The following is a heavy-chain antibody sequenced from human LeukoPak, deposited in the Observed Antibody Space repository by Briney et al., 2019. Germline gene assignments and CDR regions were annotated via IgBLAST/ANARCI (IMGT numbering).Heavy chain of an antibody. V-gene: IGHV1-8*01. J-gene: IGHJ4*02. Sequence: GASVKVSCKASGYTFTSYDINWVRQATGQGLEWMGWMNPNSGNTGYAQMFQGRVTMTRNTSISTAYMELSSLRSEDTAVYYCARGNTAMAPNFDYWGQGTLVTVSS. CDR2: MNPNSGNT. CDR3: ARGNTAMAPNFDY. CDR1: GYTFTSYD. D-gene: IGHD5-18*01.